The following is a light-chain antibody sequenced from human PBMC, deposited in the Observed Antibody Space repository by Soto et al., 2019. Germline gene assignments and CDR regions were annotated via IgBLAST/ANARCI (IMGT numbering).Light chain of an antibody. CDR2: DDS. CDR3: HVWDSSSDHVV. CDR1: NIGSKS. J-gene: IGLJ2*01. Sequence: SYELTQPPSVAVAPGQTARLTCAGNNIGSKSVHWYQQKPGQAPVLVVYDDSDRPSGIPERFSGSNSGNTATLTISRVEAGDEADYYCHVWDSSSDHVVFGGGTQVTVL. V-gene: IGLV3-21*02.